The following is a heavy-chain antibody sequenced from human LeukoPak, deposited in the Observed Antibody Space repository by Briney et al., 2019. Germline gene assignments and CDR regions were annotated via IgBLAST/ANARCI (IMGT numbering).Heavy chain of an antibody. Sequence: GGSLRLSCAASGFTFSDYYMSWIRQAPGKGLEWVSYISSSGSTIYYADSVKGRFTISRDNAKNSLYLQMNSLRAEDTAVYYCARLRVGATAWYFDLWGRGTLVTLSS. V-gene: IGHV3-11*01. J-gene: IGHJ2*01. CDR3: ARLRVGATAWYFDL. CDR1: GFTFSDYY. CDR2: ISSSGSTI. D-gene: IGHD1-26*01.